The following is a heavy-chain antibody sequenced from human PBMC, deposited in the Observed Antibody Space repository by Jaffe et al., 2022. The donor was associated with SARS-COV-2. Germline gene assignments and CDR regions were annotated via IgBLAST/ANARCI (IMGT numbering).Heavy chain of an antibody. CDR3: ARELLGSRSYYKPALPPGYMDV. CDR2: INHSGST. D-gene: IGHD3-10*02. V-gene: IGHV4-34*01. CDR1: GGSFSGYY. J-gene: IGHJ6*03. Sequence: QVQLQQWGAGLLKPSETLSLTCAIYGGSFSGYYWNWIRQPPGKGLEWIGEINHSGSTNYNPSLKSRVTISVDTSKNQFSLKLNSVTAADTAVYYCARELLGSRSYYKPALPPGYMDVWGKGTTVTVSS.